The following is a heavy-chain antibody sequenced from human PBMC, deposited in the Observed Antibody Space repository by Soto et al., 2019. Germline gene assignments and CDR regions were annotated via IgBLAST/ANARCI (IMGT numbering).Heavy chain of an antibody. CDR1: GGSTSSGGYY. CDR2: IYYSGST. J-gene: IGHJ4*02. D-gene: IGHD3-22*01. Sequence: SETLSLTCTVSGGSTSSGGYYWSWIRQHPGKGLEWIGYIYYSGSTYYNPSLKSRVTISVDTSKNQFSLKLSSVTAADTAVYYCARDAGLYYDSSGYYLFDYWGQGTLVTVSS. CDR3: ARDAGLYYDSSGYYLFDY. V-gene: IGHV4-31*03.